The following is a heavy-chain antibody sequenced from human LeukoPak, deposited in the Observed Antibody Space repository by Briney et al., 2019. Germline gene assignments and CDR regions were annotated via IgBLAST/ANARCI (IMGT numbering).Heavy chain of an antibody. Sequence: SETLSLTCTVSGGSISSGYYCWGWIRQPPGKGLEWNRYIDYSGSIYYNPSMKSRATLSVNTSKNQFSLKLSSVTAADTAVYYCASDYYDSSGYRDWGQGTLVTVSS. J-gene: IGHJ4*02. CDR1: GGSISSGYYC. D-gene: IGHD3-22*01. V-gene: IGHV4-30-4*01. CDR3: ASDYYDSSGYRD. CDR2: IDYSGSI.